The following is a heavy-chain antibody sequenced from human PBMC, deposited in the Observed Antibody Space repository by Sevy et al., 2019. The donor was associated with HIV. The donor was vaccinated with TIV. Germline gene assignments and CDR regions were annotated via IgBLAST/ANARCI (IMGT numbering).Heavy chain of an antibody. CDR1: GFTFSSYA. V-gene: IGHV3-30-3*01. D-gene: IGHD3-10*01. Sequence: GGSLRLSCAASGFTFSSYAMHWVRQAPGKGLEWVAVISYDGSNKYYADSVKGRFTISRDNSKNTLYLQMNSLRAEDTAVYYCVREFRGSNLDYWGQGTLVTVSS. CDR3: VREFRGSNLDY. J-gene: IGHJ4*02. CDR2: ISYDGSNK.